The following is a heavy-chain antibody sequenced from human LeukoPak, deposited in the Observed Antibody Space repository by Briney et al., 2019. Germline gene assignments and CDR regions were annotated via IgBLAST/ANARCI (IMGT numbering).Heavy chain of an antibody. Sequence: SVKVSCKASGGTFSIYGVSWVRQAPGQGLEWMGGIIPIFGTPNCAQKFQGRVTITADESTKTAYMELSSLRSEDTAVYYCARVHSNYGGGYYYYMDVWGKGTTVTVSS. CDR2: IIPIFGTP. CDR1: GGTFSIYG. CDR3: ARVHSNYGGGYYYYMDV. V-gene: IGHV1-69*01. D-gene: IGHD4-11*01. J-gene: IGHJ6*03.